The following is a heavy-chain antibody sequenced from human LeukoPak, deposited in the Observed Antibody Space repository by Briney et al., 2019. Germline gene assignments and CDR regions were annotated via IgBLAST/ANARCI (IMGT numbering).Heavy chain of an antibody. CDR1: GGTFSSYA. Sequence: SVKVSCKASGGTFSSYAISWVRQAPGQGLEWMGGIIPIFGTANYAQKFQGRVTITADESTSTAYMELSSLRSEDTAVYYCARSGFEAARPFDYWGQGTLVTVSS. V-gene: IGHV1-69*13. CDR3: ARSGFEAARPFDY. D-gene: IGHD6-6*01. J-gene: IGHJ4*02. CDR2: IIPIFGTA.